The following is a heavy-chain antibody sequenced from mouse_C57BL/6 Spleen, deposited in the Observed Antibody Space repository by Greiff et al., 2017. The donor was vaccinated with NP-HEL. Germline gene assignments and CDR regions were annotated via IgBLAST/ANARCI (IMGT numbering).Heavy chain of an antibody. V-gene: IGHV1-15*01. Sequence: QVQLQQSGAELVRPGASVTLSCKASGYTFTDYEMHWVKQTPVHGLEWIGAIDPETGGTAYNQKFKGKAILTADKSSSTAYMELRSLTSEDSAVYYCTRYYYGNYDLYYYAMDYWGQGTSVTVSS. CDR3: TRYYYGNYDLYYYAMDY. D-gene: IGHD2-1*01. J-gene: IGHJ4*01. CDR1: GYTFTDYE. CDR2: IDPETGGT.